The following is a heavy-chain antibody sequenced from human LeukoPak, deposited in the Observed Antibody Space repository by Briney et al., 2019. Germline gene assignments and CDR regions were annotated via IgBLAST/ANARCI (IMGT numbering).Heavy chain of an antibody. V-gene: IGHV3-30*18. CDR3: AKGSIDWYYFDY. CDR1: GFSFSTYD. D-gene: IGHD3-9*01. J-gene: IGHJ4*02. Sequence: GGSLRLSCAASGFSFSTYDMHWVRQAPGKGLEWVAVISSDGSHKYWADSVKGRFTISRDNSKNTVYLQMNSLRAEDTAVYYCAKGSIDWYYFDYWGQGTLVTVSS. CDR2: ISSDGSHK.